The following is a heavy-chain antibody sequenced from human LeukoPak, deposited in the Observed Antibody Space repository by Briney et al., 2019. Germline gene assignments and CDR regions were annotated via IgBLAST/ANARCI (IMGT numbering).Heavy chain of an antibody. Sequence: PSETLSLTCAVYGGSFSGYYWSWIRQPPGKGLEWIGEINHSGSTNYNPSLKSRVTISVDTSKNQFSLKLSSVTAADTAVYYCARDRGKVGGSYEQARTTYNWFDPWGQGTLVTVSS. V-gene: IGHV4-34*01. D-gene: IGHD1-26*01. CDR2: INHSGST. CDR1: GGSFSGYY. CDR3: ARDRGKVGGSYEQARTTYNWFDP. J-gene: IGHJ5*02.